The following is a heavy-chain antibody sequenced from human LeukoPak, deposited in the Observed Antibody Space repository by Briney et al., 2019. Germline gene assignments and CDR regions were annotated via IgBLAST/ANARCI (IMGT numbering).Heavy chain of an antibody. J-gene: IGHJ4*02. CDR3: ARAGATVTKFYDY. CDR2: IGADNENT. D-gene: IGHD4-17*01. Sequence: ASVKVSCKASGGTFSSYAITWVRQAPGQGLEWVGWIGADNENTNYAQKFQGRVTMTTDTSTSTVYMELRSLRSDETAVYYCARAGATVTKFYDYWGQGTLVSVSS. V-gene: IGHV1-18*01. CDR1: GGTFSSYA.